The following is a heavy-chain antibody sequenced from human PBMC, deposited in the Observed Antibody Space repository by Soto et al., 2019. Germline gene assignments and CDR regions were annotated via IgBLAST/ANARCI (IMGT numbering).Heavy chain of an antibody. D-gene: IGHD1-26*01. CDR2: IIPIFGTA. Sequence: SVKVSCKASGGTFSSYAISWVRQAPGQGLEWMGGIIPIFGTANYAQKFQGRVTITADESTSTAYMELSSLRSEDTAAYYCAREVPLNSGSYLGPFDYWGQGTLVTVSS. V-gene: IGHV1-69*13. J-gene: IGHJ4*02. CDR1: GGTFSSYA. CDR3: AREVPLNSGSYLGPFDY.